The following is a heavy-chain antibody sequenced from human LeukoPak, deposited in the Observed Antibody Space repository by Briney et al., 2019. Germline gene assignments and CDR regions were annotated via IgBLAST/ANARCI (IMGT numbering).Heavy chain of an antibody. V-gene: IGHV3-33*01. CDR1: GFPFSSYG. Sequence: GGSLRLSCAASGFPFSSYGMHWVRQAPGKGLEWVAVIWYDGSNKYYADSVKGRFTISRDNSKNTLYLQMNSLRAGDTAVYYCARGHYDSSGYALDYWGQGTLVTVSS. J-gene: IGHJ4*02. D-gene: IGHD3-22*01. CDR2: IWYDGSNK. CDR3: ARGHYDSSGYALDY.